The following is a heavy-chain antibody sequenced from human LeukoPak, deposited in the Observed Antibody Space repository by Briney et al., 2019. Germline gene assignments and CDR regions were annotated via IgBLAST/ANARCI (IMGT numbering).Heavy chain of an antibody. D-gene: IGHD3-10*01. J-gene: IGHJ4*02. CDR2: INPNSGGT. CDR1: GYTFTGYY. CDR3: AIPYGSGSYFAEYYFDC. V-gene: IGHV1-2*02. Sequence: ASVKVSCKASGYTFTGYYMHWVRQAPGQGLEWMGWINPNSGGTNYAQKFRGRVTMTRDTSISTAYMELSRLRSDDTAVYYCAIPYGSGSYFAEYYFDCWGQGALVTVSS.